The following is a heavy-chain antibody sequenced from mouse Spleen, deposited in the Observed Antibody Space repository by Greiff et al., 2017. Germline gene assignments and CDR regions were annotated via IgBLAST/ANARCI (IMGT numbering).Heavy chain of an antibody. CDR3: ARRYDYYAMDY. J-gene: IGHJ4*01. Sequence: EVKLVESGGGLVKPGGSLKLSCAASGFTFSSYAMSWVRQTPEKRLEWVATISSGGGNTYYPDSVKGRFTISGDNAKNTLYLQMSSLKSEDTAMYYCARRYDYYAMDYWGQGTSVTVSS. CDR1: GFTFSSYA. V-gene: IGHV5-9*04. CDR2: ISSGGGNT.